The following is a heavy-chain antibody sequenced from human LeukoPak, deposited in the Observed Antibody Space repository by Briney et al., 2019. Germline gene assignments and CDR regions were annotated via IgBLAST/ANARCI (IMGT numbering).Heavy chain of an antibody. V-gene: IGHV3-53*01. J-gene: IGHJ4*02. CDR1: GFTVSSNY. D-gene: IGHD2-21*02. CDR2: IYSGGKT. CDR3: ARVYELLFDY. Sequence: GGSLRLSCAASGFTVSSNYMSWVRQAPGKGLEWVLVIYSGGKTYYADSVKGRFTISRDNSKNTLYLQMNSLRAEDTAVYYCARVYELLFDYWGQGTLVTVSS.